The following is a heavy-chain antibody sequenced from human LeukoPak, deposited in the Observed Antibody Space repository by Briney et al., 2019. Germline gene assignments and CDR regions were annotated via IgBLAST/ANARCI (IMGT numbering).Heavy chain of an antibody. D-gene: IGHD6-13*01. J-gene: IGHJ4*02. CDR2: INQDGSHK. V-gene: IGHV3-7*01. Sequence: QPGGSLRLSCAASEFTFSSYAMSWVRQAPGKGLEWVANINQDGSHKFYADSVKGRFTISRDNAKNTLYLQMNSLRAEDTAVYYCARGLGGYTSSQAYWGQGTLVTVSS. CDR3: ARGLGGYTSSQAY. CDR1: EFTFSSYA.